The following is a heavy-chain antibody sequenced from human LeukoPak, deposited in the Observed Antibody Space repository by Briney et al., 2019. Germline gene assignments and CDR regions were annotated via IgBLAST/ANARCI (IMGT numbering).Heavy chain of an antibody. CDR3: ARGERPAYFDY. CDR1: GGTFSSYA. D-gene: IGHD1-26*01. Sequence: SVKVSCKASGGTFSSYAISWVRQAPGQGLEWMRGIIPIFGTANYAQKFQGRVMITADESTSTAYMELSSLRSEDTAVYYCARGERPAYFDYWGQGTLVTVSS. V-gene: IGHV1-69*01. J-gene: IGHJ4*02. CDR2: IIPIFGTA.